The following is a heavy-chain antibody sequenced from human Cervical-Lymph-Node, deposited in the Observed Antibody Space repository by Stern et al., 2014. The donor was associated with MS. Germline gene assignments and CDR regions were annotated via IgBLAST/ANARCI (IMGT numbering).Heavy chain of an antibody. D-gene: IGHD4-17*01. CDR3: GATVTPGGLWDY. J-gene: IGHJ4*02. V-gene: IGHV3-72*01. CDR2: IRNKANSYTT. CDR1: GFTFSDHY. Sequence: EVQLVESGGGLVQPGGSLRLSCAGSGFTFSDHYMDWVRQAPGKGLEWVGRIRNKANSYTTEYAASVKGRFTVSRDDSKNSLYLQLNSLKTEDTAVYFCGATVTPGGLWDYRGQGTLVTVSS.